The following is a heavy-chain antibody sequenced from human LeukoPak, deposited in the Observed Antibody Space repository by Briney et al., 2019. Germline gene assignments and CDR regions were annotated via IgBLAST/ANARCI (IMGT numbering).Heavy chain of an antibody. CDR1: GGSVSNYY. D-gene: IGHD3-22*01. J-gene: IGHJ5*02. CDR3: ARSYSASYDSPAGWFDP. CDR2: IFYTGSI. Sequence: SETLSLTCTVSGGSVSNYYWSWIRQPPGKGLEWIGYIFYTGSINYNPSLRGRVTISVDTSKSQFSLRLSSVTAADTAVYYCARSYSASYDSPAGWFDPWGQGTLVTVSS. V-gene: IGHV4-59*08.